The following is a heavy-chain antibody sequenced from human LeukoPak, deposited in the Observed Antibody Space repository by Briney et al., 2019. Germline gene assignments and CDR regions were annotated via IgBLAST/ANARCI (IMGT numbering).Heavy chain of an antibody. Sequence: ASVKVSCKASGYTFTSYGISWVRQAPGQGLEWMGWISAYNGNTNYAQKLQGRVTMTTDTSTSTAYMELRSLRSDDTAVYYCARDLRFGPNRGVTDYWGQGTLVTVSS. CDR1: GYTFTSYG. V-gene: IGHV1-18*01. CDR3: ARDLRFGPNRGVTDY. D-gene: IGHD3-10*01. CDR2: ISAYNGNT. J-gene: IGHJ4*02.